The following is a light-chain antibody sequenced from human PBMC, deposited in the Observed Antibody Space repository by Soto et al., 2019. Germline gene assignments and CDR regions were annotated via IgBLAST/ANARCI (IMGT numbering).Light chain of an antibody. J-gene: IGKJ2*01. Sequence: ETVMTQSPATLSVSPGERATLSCRASQTIANNLAWYQQRPGQAPRLLIYGASTRATGIPARFSGSGSGTEFTLTISNLQSEDFAIYYCQQYNNWPPYTFGQGTKLEIK. V-gene: IGKV3-15*01. CDR2: GAS. CDR1: QTIANN. CDR3: QQYNNWPPYT.